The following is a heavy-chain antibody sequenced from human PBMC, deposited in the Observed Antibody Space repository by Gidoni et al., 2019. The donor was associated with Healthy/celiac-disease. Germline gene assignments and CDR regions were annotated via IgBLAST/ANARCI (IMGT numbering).Heavy chain of an antibody. D-gene: IGHD3-22*01. CDR3: AKDFYDSSALGAFDI. CDR1: GFTFDDYA. CDR2: ISWNSGSI. Sequence: LVQPGRSLRLSCAASGFTFDDYAMHWVRQAPGKGLEWVSGISWNSGSIGYADSVKGRFTISRDNAKNSPYLQMNSLRAEDTALYYCAKDFYDSSALGAFDIWGQGTMVTVSS. J-gene: IGHJ3*02. V-gene: IGHV3-9*01.